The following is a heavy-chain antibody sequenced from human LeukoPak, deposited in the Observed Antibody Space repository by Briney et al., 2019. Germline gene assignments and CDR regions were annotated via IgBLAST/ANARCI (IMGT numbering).Heavy chain of an antibody. CDR3: TRGGEYSSGPFDY. J-gene: IGHJ4*02. Sequence: GGSLRLSCAASGLTISKYYMHWVRQAPGKGPVWVSRINSAGSSTSYADSVKGRFTISRDNAKNTLYLQINSLRAEDTAVYYCTRGGEYSSGPFDYWGQGTLVTVSS. V-gene: IGHV3-74*01. CDR1: GLTISKYY. CDR2: INSAGSST. D-gene: IGHD6-19*01.